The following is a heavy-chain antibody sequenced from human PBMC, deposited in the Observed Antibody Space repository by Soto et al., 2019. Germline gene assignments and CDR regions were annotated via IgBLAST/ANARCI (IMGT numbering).Heavy chain of an antibody. CDR3: AKGHDILTGRFDP. D-gene: IGHD3-9*01. V-gene: IGHV1-69*13. J-gene: IGHJ5*02. Sequence: ASVKVSCKASGGTFSSYAISWVRQAPGQGLEWMGGIIPIFGTANYAQKFQGRVTITADESTSTAYMELSSLRSEDTAVYYCAKGHDILTGRFDPWGQGTLVTVSS. CDR1: GGTFSSYA. CDR2: IIPIFGTA.